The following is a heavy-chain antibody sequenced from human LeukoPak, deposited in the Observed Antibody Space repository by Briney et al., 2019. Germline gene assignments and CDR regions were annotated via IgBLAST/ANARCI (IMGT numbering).Heavy chain of an antibody. CDR3: ARDLTRSIAD. V-gene: IGHV3-74*01. D-gene: IGHD6-6*01. J-gene: IGHJ4*02. CDR2: IKSDGST. Sequence: LPGGSLRLSCAASGFTFSSYWMHWVRQAPGKGLVWVSRIKSDGSTNYADSVKGRFTISRDNAKNSLYLQMNSLRAEDTAVYYCARDLTRSIADWGQGTLVTVSS. CDR1: GFTFSSYW.